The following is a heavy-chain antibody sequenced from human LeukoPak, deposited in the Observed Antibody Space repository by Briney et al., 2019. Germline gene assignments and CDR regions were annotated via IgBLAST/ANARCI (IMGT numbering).Heavy chain of an antibody. J-gene: IGHJ4*02. CDR2: IASDGSST. V-gene: IGHV3-74*01. CDR3: ARSFGDGYNYPDY. CDR1: GFTFSSYW. D-gene: IGHD5-24*01. Sequence: GGSLRLSCAASGFTFSSYWMNWVRQAPGKGLVWVSRIASDGSSTTYADSVKGRFSISRDNSKNTLYLQMNSLRVEDTAVYYCARSFGDGYNYPDYWGQGTLVTVSS.